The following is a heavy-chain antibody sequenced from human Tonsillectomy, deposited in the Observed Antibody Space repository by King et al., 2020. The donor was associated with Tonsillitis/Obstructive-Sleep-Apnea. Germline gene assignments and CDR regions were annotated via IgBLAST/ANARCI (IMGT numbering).Heavy chain of an antibody. CDR1: GGSISSSSYY. J-gene: IGHJ6*02. Sequence: QLQESGPGLVKPSETLSLTCTVSGGSISSSSYYWGWIRQPPGKGLEWIGSIYYSGSTYYNPSLKSRVTISVDTSKNQFSLKLSSVTAADTAVYYCARGRYTWNDGGYYYYYYGMDVWGQGTTVTVSS. D-gene: IGHD1-1*01. CDR2: IYYSGST. CDR3: ARGRYTWNDGGYYYYYYGMDV. V-gene: IGHV4-39*01.